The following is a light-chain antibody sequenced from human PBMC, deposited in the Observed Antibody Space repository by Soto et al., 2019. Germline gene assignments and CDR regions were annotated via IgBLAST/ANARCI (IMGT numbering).Light chain of an antibody. CDR1: QNIVIW. CDR3: QQCNSYPYT. CDR2: KGS. V-gene: IGKV1-5*03. Sequence: DIQMTQSPSTLSASVGDRVSITCRASQNIVIWLAWYQQKPGKAPKLLIYKGSSLESGVPSRFSGIGSGTEFTLTISSLQPDYFATYYCQQCNSYPYTFGQGTKLEIK. J-gene: IGKJ2*01.